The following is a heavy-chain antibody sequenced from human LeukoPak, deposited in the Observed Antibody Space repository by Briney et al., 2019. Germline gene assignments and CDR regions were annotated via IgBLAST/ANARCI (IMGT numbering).Heavy chain of an antibody. CDR1: GFTFSTYG. Sequence: GGSLRLSCAASGFTFSTYGMHWVRQAPGKGLEWVAFIRYDGSDKYYGDSVKGRFTISRDNSKNTLYLQMNSLKPEDTAVYYCAKDSIMITFGGVDYWGQGALVTVSS. V-gene: IGHV3-30*02. D-gene: IGHD3-16*01. CDR2: IRYDGSDK. CDR3: AKDSIMITFGGVDY. J-gene: IGHJ4*02.